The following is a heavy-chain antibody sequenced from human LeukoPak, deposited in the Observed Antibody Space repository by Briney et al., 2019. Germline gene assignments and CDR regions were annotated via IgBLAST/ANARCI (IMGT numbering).Heavy chain of an antibody. Sequence: ASVKVSCKVSGYTLTESSIHWVRQAPAKGLEWMGGFDPEDGETIYPQKFQGRVTMTEDTSTDTAYMELSSLRSEDTAVYYCTAPTRGGAFDIWGQGTMVTVSS. CDR3: TAPTRGGAFDI. V-gene: IGHV1-24*01. J-gene: IGHJ3*02. D-gene: IGHD3-10*01. CDR2: FDPEDGET. CDR1: GYTLTESS.